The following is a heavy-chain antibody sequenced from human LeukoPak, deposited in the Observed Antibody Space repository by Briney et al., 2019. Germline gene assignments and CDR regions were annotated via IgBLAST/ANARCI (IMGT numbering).Heavy chain of an antibody. J-gene: IGHJ5*02. CDR3: ARESNYHGSGTGWFDP. Sequence: SETLSLTCTVSGGSISSYYWSWIRQPPGKGLEWIGYIFYSGSTNYNPSLKSRVTISVDTSKNQFSLKLSSVTAADTAVYYCARESNYHGSGTGWFDPWGQGTLVTVSS. V-gene: IGHV4-59*01. D-gene: IGHD3-10*01. CDR2: IFYSGST. CDR1: GGSISSYY.